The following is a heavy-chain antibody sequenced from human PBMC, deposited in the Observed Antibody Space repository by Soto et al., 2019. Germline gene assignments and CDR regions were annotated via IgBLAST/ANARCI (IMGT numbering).Heavy chain of an antibody. Sequence: SLKRSCKAFGYTFTRYTMNWVRQAPGQRLEWMGWINPDNGNTKSSQKFQDRVIITRDTSASTAYMDLTSVTAADTAVYYCARARIVVSGTIVDFWGLGTLVTVSS. CDR1: GYTFTRYT. J-gene: IGHJ4*02. D-gene: IGHD1-7*01. V-gene: IGHV1-3*01. CDR3: ARARIVVSGTIVDF. CDR2: INPDNGNT.